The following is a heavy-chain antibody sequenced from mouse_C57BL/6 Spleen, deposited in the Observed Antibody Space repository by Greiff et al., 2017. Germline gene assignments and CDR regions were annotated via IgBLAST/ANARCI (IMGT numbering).Heavy chain of an antibody. CDR3: ARADDYYAMDY. J-gene: IGHJ4*01. V-gene: IGHV3-6*01. CDR1: GYSITSCYY. Sequence: EVKLMESGPGLVKPSQSLSLTCSVTGYSITSCYYWNWIRQLPGNKPECMDYISYDGSNNYNPSLKNRISITRDTSTNQFFLKLNSVTTEDTAPYYCARADDYYAMDYWGQGTSVTVSS. CDR2: ISYDGSN.